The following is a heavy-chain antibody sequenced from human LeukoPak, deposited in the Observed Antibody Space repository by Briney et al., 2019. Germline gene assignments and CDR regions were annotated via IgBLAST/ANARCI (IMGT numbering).Heavy chain of an antibody. D-gene: IGHD3-22*01. CDR3: ARGRIDYFDSSGYSGYFDY. J-gene: IGHJ4*02. CDR1: GGSFSGYY. CDR2: IYHSGST. Sequence: PSETLSLTCAVYGGSFSGYYWGWIRQPPGKGLEWIGSIYHSGSTYYNPSLKSRVTISVDTSQNQFSLKLSSVTAADTAVYYCARGRIDYFDSSGYSGYFDYWGQGTLVTVSS. V-gene: IGHV4-38-2*01.